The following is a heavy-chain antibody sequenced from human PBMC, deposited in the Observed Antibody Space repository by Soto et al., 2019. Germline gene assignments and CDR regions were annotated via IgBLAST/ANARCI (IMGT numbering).Heavy chain of an antibody. CDR2: IWYDGSNK. Sequence: QVQLVESGGGVVQPGRSLRLSCAASGFTFSSYGMHWVRQAPGKGLEWVAVIWYDGSNKYYADSVKGRFTISRDNSKNRLYLQMNSLRAEDTAVYYCAKDSSGYYNGFDYWGQGTLVTVSS. CDR1: GFTFSSYG. D-gene: IGHD3-22*01. V-gene: IGHV3-33*06. J-gene: IGHJ4*02. CDR3: AKDSSGYYNGFDY.